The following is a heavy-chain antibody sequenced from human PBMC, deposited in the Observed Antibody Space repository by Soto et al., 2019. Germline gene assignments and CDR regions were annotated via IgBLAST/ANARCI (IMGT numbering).Heavy chain of an antibody. D-gene: IGHD5-18*01. CDR2: IFWNDDK. CDR3: AHTTSMVPRALHY. CDR1: GFSLSTNGVG. J-gene: IGHJ4*02. V-gene: IGHV2-5*01. Sequence: QITLRESGPTLVEPTQTLTLTCTFSGFSLSTNGVGVGWVRQPPGEALEWLALIFWNDDKRYSPFLRNRLTITKDTSKNQVDLTMTNMGPVDTATYYCAHTTSMVPRALHYWCQGTLVTVSS.